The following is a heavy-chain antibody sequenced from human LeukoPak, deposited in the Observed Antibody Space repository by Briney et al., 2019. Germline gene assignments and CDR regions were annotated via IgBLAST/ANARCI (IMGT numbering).Heavy chain of an antibody. V-gene: IGHV3-30*02. CDR1: GFTFSSYG. CDR2: IRYDGGNK. J-gene: IGHJ4*02. CDR3: AKDLASMTYFDY. D-gene: IGHD6-6*01. Sequence: GGSLRHSCAASGFTFSSYGMHWVRRAPGKGLEWVAFIRYDGGNKYYADSVQGRFTISRDNSKNTLYLQMNSLRGEDTAVYYCAKDLASMTYFDYWGQGTLVTVSS.